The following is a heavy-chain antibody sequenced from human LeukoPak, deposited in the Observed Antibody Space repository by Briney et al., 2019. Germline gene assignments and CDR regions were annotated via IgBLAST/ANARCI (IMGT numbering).Heavy chain of an antibody. CDR3: ARDILAKGAFDI. CDR1: GGSISSYY. J-gene: IGHJ3*02. D-gene: IGHD1-26*01. CDR2: IYYSGST. V-gene: IGHV4-59*01. Sequence: PSETLSLTCTVSGGSISSYYWSWIRQPPGKGLEWVGYIYYSGSTNYNPSLKSRVTISVDTSKNQFSLKLSSVTAADTAVYYCARDILAKGAFDIWGQGTMVTASS.